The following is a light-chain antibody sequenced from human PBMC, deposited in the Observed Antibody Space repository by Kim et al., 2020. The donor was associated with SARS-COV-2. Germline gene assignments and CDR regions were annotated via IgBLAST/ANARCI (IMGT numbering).Light chain of an antibody. J-gene: IGKJ3*01. Sequence: DFQMTQSPSSVSASVGDRVTITCRASQGINNWLGWYQQKPGKAPKLLIYAASNLQSGVPSRFSGSGSGTDFTLTISSLQPEYFATYYCQQSISPFTFGPRTKVDIK. V-gene: IGKV1-12*01. CDR2: AAS. CDR3: QQSISPFT. CDR1: QGINNW.